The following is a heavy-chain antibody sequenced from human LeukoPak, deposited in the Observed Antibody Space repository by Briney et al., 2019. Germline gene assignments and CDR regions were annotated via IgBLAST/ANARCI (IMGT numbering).Heavy chain of an antibody. CDR3: AKVLGEYSIRSKPLDT. Sequence: PGGSLRLSCAASGFTLSANGIHWVRQAPVKGLEWVAFIRYDGSNKHYSDSVRGRFTVSRDNSKNTLYLQMNSLRPEDTAVYYCAKVLGEYSIRSKPLDTWGQGTLVTVSS. CDR1: GFTLSANG. J-gene: IGHJ5*02. CDR2: IRYDGSNK. D-gene: IGHD6-13*01. V-gene: IGHV3-30*02.